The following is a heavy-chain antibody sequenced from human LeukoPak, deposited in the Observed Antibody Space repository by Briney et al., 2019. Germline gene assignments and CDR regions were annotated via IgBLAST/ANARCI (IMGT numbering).Heavy chain of an antibody. CDR1: GGSFSGYY. CDR3: ARAFHQYYYDSSGYYCDY. Sequence: PSETLSLTCAVYGGSFSGYYWSWIRQPPGKGLEWIGEINHSGSTNYNPSLKSRVTISVDTSKNQFSLKLGSVTAADTAVYYCARAFHQYYYDSSGYYCDYWGQGTLVTVSS. J-gene: IGHJ4*02. CDR2: INHSGST. V-gene: IGHV4-34*01. D-gene: IGHD3-22*01.